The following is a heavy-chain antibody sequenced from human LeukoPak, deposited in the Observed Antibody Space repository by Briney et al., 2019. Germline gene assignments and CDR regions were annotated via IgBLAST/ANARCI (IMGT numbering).Heavy chain of an antibody. CDR1: GGTFKNNA. V-gene: IGHV1-69*05. CDR2: ITPLFGSE. D-gene: IGHD2-8*01. J-gene: IGHJ3*01. Sequence: RASVKVSCKASGGTFKNNALNWVRQAPGQGLEWMGGITPLFGSEHYAQRFQGRVTITTDGSTSTAYMELSSLTSEDTAVYFCARGRLMVTGFDLWGQGTMVTVSS. CDR3: ARGRLMVTGFDL.